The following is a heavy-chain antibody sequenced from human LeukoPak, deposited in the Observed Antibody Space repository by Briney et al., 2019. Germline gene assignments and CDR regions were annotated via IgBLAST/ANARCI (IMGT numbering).Heavy chain of an antibody. CDR1: GFTFSDYY. D-gene: IGHD2-2*01. CDR3: AKPPRYCSSTSCSYFDY. CDR2: ISGGGGST. J-gene: IGHJ4*02. Sequence: GGSLRLSCAASGFTFSDYYLSWIRQAPGKGLEWVSAISGGGGSTYYADSVKGRFTISRDNSKNTLYLQMNSLRAEDTAVYYCAKPPRYCSSTSCSYFDYWGQGTLVTVSS. V-gene: IGHV3-23*01.